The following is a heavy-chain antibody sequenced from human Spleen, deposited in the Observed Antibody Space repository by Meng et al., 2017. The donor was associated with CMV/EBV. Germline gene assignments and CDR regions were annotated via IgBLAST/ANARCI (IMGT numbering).Heavy chain of an antibody. J-gene: IGHJ6*02. CDR1: GGSISRSIYY. V-gene: IGHV4-39*07. D-gene: IGHD2-8*01. CDR2: IYYSGST. CDR3: ARDIVLMVYAIGEVPYYYGMDV. Sequence: SETLSFTCTVSGGSISRSIYYWGWIRQPPGKGLEWIGSIYYSGSTYYNPSLKSRVTISVETSKNQFSLKLSSVTAADTAVYYCARDIVLMVYAIGEVPYYYGMDVWGQGTTVTVSS.